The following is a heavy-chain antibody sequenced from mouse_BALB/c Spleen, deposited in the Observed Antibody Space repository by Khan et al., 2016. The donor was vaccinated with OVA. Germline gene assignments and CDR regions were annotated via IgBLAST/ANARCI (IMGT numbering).Heavy chain of an antibody. Sequence: QIQLVQSGPELKKPGETVKISCKASGYTFTNYGMNWVKQAPGKGLKWMGWINTYSGEPTYADDFKGRSAFSLETSASTAYLQIKNLKNEDTATYFCARSSSDWYFDVWGAGTTVTGAS. CDR2: INTYSGEP. V-gene: IGHV9-3-1*01. D-gene: IGHD3-1*01. J-gene: IGHJ1*01. CDR1: GYTFTNYG. CDR3: ARSSSDWYFDV.